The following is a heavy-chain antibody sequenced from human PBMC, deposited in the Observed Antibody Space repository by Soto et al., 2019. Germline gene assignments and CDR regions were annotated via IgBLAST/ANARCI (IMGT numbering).Heavy chain of an antibody. V-gene: IGHV1-18*01. J-gene: IGHJ6*02. CDR2: ISAYNGNT. D-gene: IGHD6-13*01. Sequence: SVKVSCKASGYTFTSYGISWVRPAPGQGLEWMGWISAYNGNTNYAQKLQGRVTMTTDTSTSTAYMELRSLRSDETAVYYCARGLSRLAPAGYYVMDVWGQGTSVIGS. CDR1: GYTFTSYG. CDR3: ARGLSRLAPAGYYVMDV.